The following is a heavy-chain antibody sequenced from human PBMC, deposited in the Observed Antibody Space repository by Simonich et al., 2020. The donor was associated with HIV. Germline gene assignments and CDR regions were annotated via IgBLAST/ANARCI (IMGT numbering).Heavy chain of an antibody. Sequence: QVQLVESGGGVVQHGRSLRLSCAASGFTFSSYAMHWVRQVPGKGLEWVAVISYDGRNKYYADAMKGRFTISGDNSKNTQDMQMNSLRAEDTAVYYCASGGSISSVWADDYWGQGTLVTVSS. D-gene: IGHD3-16*01. V-gene: IGHV3-30*07. CDR1: GFTFSSYA. CDR3: ASGGSISSVWADDY. J-gene: IGHJ4*02. CDR2: ISYDGRNK.